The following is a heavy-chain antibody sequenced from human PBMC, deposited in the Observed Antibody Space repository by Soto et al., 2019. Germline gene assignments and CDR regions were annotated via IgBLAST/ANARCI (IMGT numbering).Heavy chain of an antibody. V-gene: IGHV1-3*01. J-gene: IGHJ4*02. CDR2: INAGSGDT. D-gene: IGHD1-26*01. CDR3: ARRSPYYGIDY. CDR1: GYTFTTCG. Sequence: QVQLVQSGAEVKKPGASVKVSCKASGYTFTTCGIHWVRQAPGQRLEWMGWINAGSGDTKYSQKFQDRVTITRDTSVSTAYMELSSLRPEDTAVYYCARRSPYYGIDYWGQGTLVTVSS.